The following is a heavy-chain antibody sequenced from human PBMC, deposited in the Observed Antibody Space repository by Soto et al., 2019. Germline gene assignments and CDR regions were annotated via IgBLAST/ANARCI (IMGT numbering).Heavy chain of an antibody. V-gene: IGHV2-5*02. J-gene: IGHJ4*02. CDR3: AHCRGGVASF. Sequence: QITLNESGPALVKPTQTLTLTCTFSGFSLNTRDVGVGWIRQPPGKALEWLGVVYWDDDKTYSPSLKSRLTITKDTPQNQVVLRMTKMDPVDTATYYCAHCRGGVASFWGQGTLVTVSS. CDR1: GFSLNTRDVG. CDR2: VYWDDDK. D-gene: IGHD3-16*01.